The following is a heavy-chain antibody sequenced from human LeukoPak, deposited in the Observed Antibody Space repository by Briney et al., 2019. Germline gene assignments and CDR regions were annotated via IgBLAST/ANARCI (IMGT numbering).Heavy chain of an antibody. CDR3: ARDSSGWYHWFDP. D-gene: IGHD6-13*01. Sequence: GGSLRLSCAASGFTFSGCSMNWVRQAPGKGLEWVSYISSSSATIYYAGSVKGRFTISRDNAKNSLYLQMNSLRVEDTAVYYCARDSSGWYHWFDPWGQGTLVTVSS. CDR2: ISSSSATI. V-gene: IGHV3-48*04. J-gene: IGHJ5*02. CDR1: GFTFSGCS.